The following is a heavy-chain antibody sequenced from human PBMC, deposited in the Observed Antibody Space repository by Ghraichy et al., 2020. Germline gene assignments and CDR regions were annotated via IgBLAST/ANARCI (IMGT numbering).Heavy chain of an antibody. CDR3: VRDCSGGSCYTEDFAD. V-gene: IGHV1-2*06. J-gene: IGHJ4*02. D-gene: IGHD2-15*01. Sequence: ASVKVSCKASGYTFTGFYMHWVRQAPGQGLEWMGRINPNSGDTNYAQKFQGRVSMTRDTTTSTVYMELGRLTSDDTAVYFCVRDCSGGSCYTEDFADWGQGTLVTVSS. CDR2: INPNSGDT. CDR1: GYTFTGFY.